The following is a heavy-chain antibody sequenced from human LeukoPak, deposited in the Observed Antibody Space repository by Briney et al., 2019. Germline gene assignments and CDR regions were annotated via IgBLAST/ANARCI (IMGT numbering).Heavy chain of an antibody. Sequence: SETLSLTCTVSGGSISNYYWSWIRQPPGQGLEWIGYIFYSGSTNYNPSLKSRVTISVDTSKTQFSLKLYSVTAADTAVYYCARGKLPHDYWGQGTLVTVSS. CDR1: GGSISNYY. CDR2: IFYSGST. J-gene: IGHJ4*02. CDR3: ARGKLPHDY. V-gene: IGHV4-59*01. D-gene: IGHD1-7*01.